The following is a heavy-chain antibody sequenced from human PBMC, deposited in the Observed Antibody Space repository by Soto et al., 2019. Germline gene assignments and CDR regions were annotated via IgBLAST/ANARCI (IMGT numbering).Heavy chain of an antibody. J-gene: IGHJ4*02. CDR1: GFTFSSYS. CDR3: ARFTQRYCSSTSCCFDY. V-gene: IGHV3-21*01. D-gene: IGHD2-2*01. CDR2: ISSSSSYI. Sequence: GGSLRLSCAASGFTFSSYSMNWVRQAPGKGLEWVSSISSSSSYIYYADSVKGRFTISRDNAKNSLYLQMNSLRAEDTAVYYCARFTQRYCSSTSCCFDYWGKGTLVTVS.